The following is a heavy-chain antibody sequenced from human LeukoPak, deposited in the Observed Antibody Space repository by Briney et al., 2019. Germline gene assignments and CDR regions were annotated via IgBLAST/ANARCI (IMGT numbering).Heavy chain of an antibody. V-gene: IGHV1-24*01. Sequence: ASVKVSCKVSGNTLTEFSIHWVRQGPGEGLEGMGWVYPEVVDKDYAQKFQGRVTMTEETISEHAYMELSSLSSEDTAVYYCVAGVLVPIIADDAFEIWGQGTVVTVSS. J-gene: IGHJ3*02. D-gene: IGHD6-13*01. CDR3: VAGVLVPIIADDAFEI. CDR2: VYPEVVDK. CDR1: GNTLTEFS.